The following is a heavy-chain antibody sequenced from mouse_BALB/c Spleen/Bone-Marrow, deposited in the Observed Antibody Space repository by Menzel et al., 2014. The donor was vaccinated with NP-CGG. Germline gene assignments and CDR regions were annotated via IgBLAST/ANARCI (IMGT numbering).Heavy chain of an antibody. CDR3: ARHAYYDQTEFSFVY. J-gene: IGHJ3*01. CDR2: ISSGGSYT. D-gene: IGHD2-4*01. CDR1: GLSFNSYG. Sequence: EVKLVESGGGLVKSGGSLKLSCAASGLSFNSYGMSWVRQTPEKRLEWVATISSGGSYTFYPDSVKGRFPISRDNAKNNLYQQLSRLMSEDTSLYYCARHAYYDQTEFSFVYWGQGTLVTVSA. V-gene: IGHV5-9-2*01.